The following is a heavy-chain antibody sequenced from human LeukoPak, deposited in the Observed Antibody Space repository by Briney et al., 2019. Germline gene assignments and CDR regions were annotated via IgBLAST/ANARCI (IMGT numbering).Heavy chain of an antibody. D-gene: IGHD3-10*01. J-gene: IGHJ4*02. CDR2: ISSSSSYI. Sequence: GGSLRLSCAASGFTFSPYSINWVRQAPGKGLEWVSSISSSSSYIYYADSVKGRFTISRDNAKNSLYLQMNSLRAEDTAVYFCARSITMFRGLTDYWGQGTLVTVSS. V-gene: IGHV3-21*01. CDR1: GFTFSPYS. CDR3: ARSITMFRGLTDY.